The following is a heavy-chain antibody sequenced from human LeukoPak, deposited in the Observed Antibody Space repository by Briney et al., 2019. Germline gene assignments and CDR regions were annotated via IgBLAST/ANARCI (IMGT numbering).Heavy chain of an antibody. J-gene: IGHJ4*02. CDR3: AKGNPDSNIAARALFYY. D-gene: IGHD6-6*01. V-gene: IGHV3-30*02. CDR1: GFTFSSYG. CDR2: IRYDGSNK. Sequence: GGSLRLSCAASGFTFSSYGMHWVRQAPGKGLEWVAFIRYDGSNKYYADSVKGRFTISRDNSKNTLYLQMNSLRAEDTAVYYCAKGNPDSNIAARALFYYWGQGTLVTVSS.